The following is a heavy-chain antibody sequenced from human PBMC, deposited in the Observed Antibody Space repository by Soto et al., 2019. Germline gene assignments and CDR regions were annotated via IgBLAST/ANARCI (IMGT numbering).Heavy chain of an antibody. CDR3: ARDLSGYGYDY. Sequence: QVQLVESGGGVVQPGRSLKLSCADSGFTFSSYAMHWVRQAPGKGLEWVAIISYDGSIKYYEDSVKGRFTISRDNSKNTLYLQMNNLRAEDTAVYYCARDLSGYGYDYWGQGTLVTVSS. J-gene: IGHJ4*02. D-gene: IGHD5-18*01. CDR2: ISYDGSIK. V-gene: IGHV3-30*04. CDR1: GFTFSSYA.